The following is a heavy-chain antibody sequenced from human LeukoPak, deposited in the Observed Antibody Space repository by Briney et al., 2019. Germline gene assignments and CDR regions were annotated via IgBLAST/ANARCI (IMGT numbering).Heavy chain of an antibody. V-gene: IGHV3-7*01. J-gene: IGHJ4*02. CDR1: GFTFSSYW. CDR2: IKHDGSED. Sequence: PGGSLRLSCAASGFTFSSYWMTWVRQAPGKGLEWVATIKHDGSEDYYLDSVKGRFTISRDNAKNSLYLQMNSLRAEDTAVYYCARDGSSMGTNFDYWGQGTLVTVSS. CDR3: ARDGSSMGTNFDY. D-gene: IGHD1-7*01.